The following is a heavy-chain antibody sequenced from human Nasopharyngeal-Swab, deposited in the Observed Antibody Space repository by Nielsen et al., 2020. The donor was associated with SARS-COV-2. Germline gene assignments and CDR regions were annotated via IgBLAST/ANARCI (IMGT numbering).Heavy chain of an antibody. CDR3: AKAAPHSSGWYGNLFDP. Sequence: SLKISCAASGFTFDDYAMHWVRQAPGKGLEWVSGISWNSGSIGYADSVKGRFTISRDNAKNSLYLQMNSLRAEDTALYYCAKAAPHSSGWYGNLFDPWGQGTLVTVSS. V-gene: IGHV3-9*01. CDR1: GFTFDDYA. CDR2: ISWNSGSI. D-gene: IGHD6-19*01. J-gene: IGHJ5*02.